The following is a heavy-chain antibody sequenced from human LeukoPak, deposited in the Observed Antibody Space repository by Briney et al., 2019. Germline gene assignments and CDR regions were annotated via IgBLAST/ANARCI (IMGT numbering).Heavy chain of an antibody. Sequence: SETLSLTHTVAGGSIGRGDFYSSWIRQHPGKGLEWIGYIYYSGTTYYSPSLKSRVTISLDTSKNQFYLKLSSVTAADTAVYYCARALGSGWSQTYWDQGTLVTVSS. J-gene: IGHJ4*02. CDR3: ARALGSGWSQTY. V-gene: IGHV4-31*03. CDR1: GGSIGRGDFY. CDR2: IYYSGTT. D-gene: IGHD6-19*01.